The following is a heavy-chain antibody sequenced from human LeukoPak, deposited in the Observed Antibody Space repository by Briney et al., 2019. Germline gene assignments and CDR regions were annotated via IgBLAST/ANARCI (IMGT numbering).Heavy chain of an antibody. CDR3: AKVYYGSRSYEDF. CDR1: GFTFSSYG. D-gene: IGHD3-10*01. CDR2: IGGSGSTT. Sequence: PGGTLRLSCAASGFTFSSYGMSWVRQAPGKGLEWVSGIGGSGSTTFYADSVKGRFTISRDNSKNTLYLQMDSLRVEDTAVYYCAKVYYGSRSYEDFWGQGVLVTVSS. V-gene: IGHV3-23*01. J-gene: IGHJ4*02.